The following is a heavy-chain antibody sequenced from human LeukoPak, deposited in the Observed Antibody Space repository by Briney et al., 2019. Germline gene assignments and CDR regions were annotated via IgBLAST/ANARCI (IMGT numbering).Heavy chain of an antibody. CDR3: ARERGYSGYDFGGFDY. CDR2: ISAYNGNT. D-gene: IGHD5-12*01. Sequence: ASVKVSCKASGYTFTSYGISWVRQAPGQGLEWMGWISAYNGNTNYAQKLQGRVTMTADTSTSTAYMELRSLRSDDTAVYYCARERGYSGYDFGGFDYWGQGTLVTVSS. CDR1: GYTFTSYG. V-gene: IGHV1-18*01. J-gene: IGHJ4*02.